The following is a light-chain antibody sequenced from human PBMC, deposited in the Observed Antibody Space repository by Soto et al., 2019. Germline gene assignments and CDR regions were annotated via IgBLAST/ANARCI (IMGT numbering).Light chain of an antibody. Sequence: QAVVTQPPSASGTPGQRVTISCSGSTSNIGSHTVNWYQQLPGTAPKLLIYNNNERPSGVPDRFSGSKSGTSASLAISGLQSEDEADYYCAAWDDRLNGRYVFGTGTKLTVL. CDR2: NNN. CDR1: TSNIGSHT. J-gene: IGLJ1*01. V-gene: IGLV1-44*01. CDR3: AAWDDRLNGRYV.